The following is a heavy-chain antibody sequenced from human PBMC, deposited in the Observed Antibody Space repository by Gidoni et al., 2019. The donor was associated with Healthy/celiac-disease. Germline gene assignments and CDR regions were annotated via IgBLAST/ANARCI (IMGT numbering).Heavy chain of an antibody. CDR3: AKRAVTRTFDL. CDR1: GFTFSRYA. D-gene: IGHD6-19*01. J-gene: IGHJ3*01. V-gene: IGHV3-23*01. Sequence: EVQLLESGGGLVQPGWSRRLPCTSSGFTFSRYALSWVRQATGKGLEWVSAISGSGGSTYYADSVRGRFTIFRDNSKNIVSLQMNSLRVDDTAVYDCAKRAVTRTFDLWGQGTLVTVSA. CDR2: ISGSGGST.